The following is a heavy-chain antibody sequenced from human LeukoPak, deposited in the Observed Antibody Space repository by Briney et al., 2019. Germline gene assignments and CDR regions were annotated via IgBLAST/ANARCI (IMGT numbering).Heavy chain of an antibody. CDR2: ISSSSSYI. V-gene: IGHV3-21*01. CDR3: ARAPFMITFGGVIVTWFDP. Sequence: PGGSLRLSCAASGFTFSSYSMNWVRQAPGKGLEWVSSISSSSSYIYYADSVKGRFTISRDNAKNSLYLQMNSLRAENTAVYYCARAPFMITFGGVIVTWFDPWGQGTLVTVSS. CDR1: GFTFSSYS. D-gene: IGHD3-16*02. J-gene: IGHJ5*02.